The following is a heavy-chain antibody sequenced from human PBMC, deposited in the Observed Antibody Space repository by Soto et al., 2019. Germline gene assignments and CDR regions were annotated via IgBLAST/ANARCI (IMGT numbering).Heavy chain of an antibody. J-gene: IGHJ6*03. V-gene: IGHV1-18*04. CDR2: ISANNGDT. CDR1: GYTFTGYY. CDR3: ARSYSNLREYYYYYMDV. D-gene: IGHD4-4*01. Sequence: ASVKVSCKASGYTFTGYYMHWVRQAPGQGLEWMGWISANNGDTNYAQKLQGRVTMTTDTSTSTAYMELRSLRSDDTAVYYCARSYSNLREYYYYYMDVWGKGTTVTVSS.